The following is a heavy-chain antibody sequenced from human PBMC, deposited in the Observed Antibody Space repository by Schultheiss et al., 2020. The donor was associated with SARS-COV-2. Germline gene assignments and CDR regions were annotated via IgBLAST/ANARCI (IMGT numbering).Heavy chain of an antibody. CDR2: ISTYNGNT. Sequence: ASVKVSCKASGYTFTSNGISWVRQAPGQGLEWMGWISTYNGNTNYAQKLQGRVTMTTDTSTSTGYMELRSLRSDDTAVYYCARSYSSSREFYFDYWGQGTLVTVSS. CDR3: ARSYSSSREFYFDY. V-gene: IGHV1-18*01. D-gene: IGHD6-13*01. J-gene: IGHJ4*02. CDR1: GYTFTSNG.